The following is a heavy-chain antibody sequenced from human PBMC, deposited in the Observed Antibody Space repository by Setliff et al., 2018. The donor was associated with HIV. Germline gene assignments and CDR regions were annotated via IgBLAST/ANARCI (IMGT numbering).Heavy chain of an antibody. D-gene: IGHD1-1*01. CDR3: ARERSLITNRRYFDS. V-gene: IGHV4-34*01. Sequence: SETLSLTCAVYGGSFSSYYWSWIRQPPGKGLEWIGEINHSGSTNYNPSLKSRVTISVDTSKNQVSLKVSSVTAADTAVYYCARERSLITNRRYFDSWGQGTLVTVSS. CDR1: GGSFSSYY. J-gene: IGHJ4*02. CDR2: INHSGST.